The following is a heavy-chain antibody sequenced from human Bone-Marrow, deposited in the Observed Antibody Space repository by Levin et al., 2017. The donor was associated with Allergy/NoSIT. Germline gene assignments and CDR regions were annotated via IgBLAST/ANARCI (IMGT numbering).Heavy chain of an antibody. CDR3: AREKITMVRGVIFSDGMDV. CDR2: ISAYNGDA. V-gene: IGHV1-18*01. J-gene: IGHJ6*02. D-gene: IGHD3-10*01. CDR1: GYTFTSYG. Sequence: ASVKVSCKASGYTFTSYGLSWVRQAPGQGLEWMGWISAYNGDANFAQKFQGRVTMTTDTSTTTVYVELRSLRYDDTAVYYCAREKITMVRGVIFSDGMDVWGQGTTVTVS.